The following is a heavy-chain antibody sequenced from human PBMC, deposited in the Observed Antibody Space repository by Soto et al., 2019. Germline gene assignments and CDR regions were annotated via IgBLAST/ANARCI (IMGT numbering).Heavy chain of an antibody. CDR1: GYTVSSYG. V-gene: IGHV1-18*04. CDR3: ASVDDRNPELPPFDY. D-gene: IGHD1-7*01. J-gene: IGHJ4*02. Sequence: ASVMVSCEASGYTVSSYGIGWVREGPGEGLWWIVWISAYNGNTNYAKKLQGRVTMTTDTSTRTAYMELRSLRSDHTAAYHCASVDDRNPELPPFDYWGQGTLVTVSS. CDR2: ISAYNGNT.